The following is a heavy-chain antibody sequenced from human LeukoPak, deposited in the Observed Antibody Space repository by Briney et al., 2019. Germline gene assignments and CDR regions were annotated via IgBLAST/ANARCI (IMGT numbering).Heavy chain of an antibody. CDR3: ARESLGYYDSSGFGDY. J-gene: IGHJ4*02. CDR1: GYTFTSYY. Sequence: ASVKVSCKASGYTFTSYYMHWVRQAPGQGLEWMGRIIPILGIANYAQKFQGRVTITADKSTSTAYMELSSLRSEDTAVYYCARESLGYYDSSGFGDYWGQGTLVTVSS. D-gene: IGHD3-22*01. CDR2: IIPILGIA. V-gene: IGHV1-69*04.